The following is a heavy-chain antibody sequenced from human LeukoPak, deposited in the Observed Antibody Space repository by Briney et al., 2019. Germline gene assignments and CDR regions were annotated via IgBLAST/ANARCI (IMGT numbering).Heavy chain of an antibody. Sequence: GGSLRLSCAASGFTFSSYSMHWVRQAPGKGLEWVSSITSSSSYIYYADSVKGRFTISRDNPKHSLYLQMNSLRSEDAAVYYCARAGSSCCWFDYWGQGTLVTVSS. D-gene: IGHD2-15*01. CDR2: ITSSSSYI. V-gene: IGHV3-21*01. CDR3: ARAGSSCCWFDY. J-gene: IGHJ4*02. CDR1: GFTFSSYS.